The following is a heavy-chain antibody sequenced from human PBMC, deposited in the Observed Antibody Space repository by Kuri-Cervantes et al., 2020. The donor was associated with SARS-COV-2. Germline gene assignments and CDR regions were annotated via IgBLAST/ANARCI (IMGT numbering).Heavy chain of an antibody. V-gene: IGHV3-NL1*01. CDR3: AKVLSGIAVD. D-gene: IGHD6-19*01. CDR2: IYSGGSST. Sequence: GESLKISCAASGFTLGGSGVHWVRQAPGKGLEWVSVIYSGGSSTYYADSVKGRFTISRDNAKNSLYLQMNSLRAEDTAVYYCAKVLSGIAVDWGQGTLVTVSS. J-gene: IGHJ4*02. CDR1: GFTLGGSG.